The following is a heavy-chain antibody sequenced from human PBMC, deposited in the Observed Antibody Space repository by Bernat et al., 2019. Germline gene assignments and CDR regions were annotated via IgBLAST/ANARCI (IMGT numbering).Heavy chain of an antibody. Sequence: EVQLVESGGGLIQPGGSLRLSCAASGFTFSRYWMHWVRQAPGKGLVWVSRVNSDGSTAAYAESVKGLFTISRDNTKNTLYLQMNSLRDEDTGIYFCARVAVTDDYWGQGILVTVSS. D-gene: IGHD2-21*02. CDR1: GFTFSRYW. V-gene: IGHV3-74*01. CDR2: VNSDGSTA. J-gene: IGHJ4*02. CDR3: ARVAVTDDY.